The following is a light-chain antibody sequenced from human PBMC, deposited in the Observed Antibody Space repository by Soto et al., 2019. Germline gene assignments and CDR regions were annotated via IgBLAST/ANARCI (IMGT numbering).Light chain of an antibody. CDR3: SSYTNNGAPV. CDR1: NSDVGGYNY. CDR2: GVT. Sequence: QSVLTQPASVSGSPGQSITIFCTGTNSDVGGYNYVSWYHQHPGKAPKLIIYGVTNRPSGVSDRFSGSKSGYTASLTISGLRAEDEADYYCSSYTNNGAPVCGTGTKVTV. J-gene: IGLJ1*01. V-gene: IGLV2-14*01.